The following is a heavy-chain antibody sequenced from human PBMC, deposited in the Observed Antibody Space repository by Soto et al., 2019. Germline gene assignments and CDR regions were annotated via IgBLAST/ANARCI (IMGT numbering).Heavy chain of an antibody. CDR1: GFTVSSNY. J-gene: IGHJ6*02. Sequence: GGSLRLSCAASGFTVSSNYMSWFRQAPGKGLEWVSVIYSGGSTYYADSVKGRFTISRDNSKNTLYLQMNSLRAEDTAVYYCARDHLEEYCSGGSCYYYGMDVWGQGTTVTVSS. CDR2: IYSGGST. V-gene: IGHV3-66*01. CDR3: ARDHLEEYCSGGSCYYYGMDV. D-gene: IGHD2-15*01.